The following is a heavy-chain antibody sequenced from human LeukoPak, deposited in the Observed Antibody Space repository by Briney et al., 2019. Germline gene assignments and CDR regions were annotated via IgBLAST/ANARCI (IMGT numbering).Heavy chain of an antibody. V-gene: IGHV1-69*13. Sequence: ASVKVSCKASGYTFTSYAMNWVRQAPGQGLEWMGGIIPIFGTANYAQKFQGRVTITADESTSTAYMELSSLRSEDTAVYYCARPEYCSSTSCSTGDYWGQGTLVTVSS. CDR1: GYTFTSYA. D-gene: IGHD2-2*01. CDR2: IIPIFGTA. CDR3: ARPEYCSSTSCSTGDY. J-gene: IGHJ4*02.